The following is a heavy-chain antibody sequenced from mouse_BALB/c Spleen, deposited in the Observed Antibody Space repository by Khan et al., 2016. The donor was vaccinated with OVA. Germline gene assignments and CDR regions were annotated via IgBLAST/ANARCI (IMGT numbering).Heavy chain of an antibody. D-gene: IGHD2-1*01. J-gene: IGHJ3*01. CDR3: ARGYFGNYEFAY. Sequence: QIQLVQSGTELVKPGASVKLSCKTSGYTFTSYWIQWVKQRPGQGLEWIGQIFPGTGTTYYNENFKGKAKLTIDKSSTTAYMQLSSLTSEDSAVYVCARGYFGNYEFAYWGQGTLVTVSA. V-gene: IGHV1S132*01. CDR1: GYTFTSYW. CDR2: IFPGTGTT.